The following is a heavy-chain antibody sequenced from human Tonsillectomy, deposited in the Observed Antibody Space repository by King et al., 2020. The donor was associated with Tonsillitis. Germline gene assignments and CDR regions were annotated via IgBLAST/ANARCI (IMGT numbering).Heavy chain of an antibody. V-gene: IGHV3-21*01. CDR1: GFSLSNYG. D-gene: IGHD6-19*01. J-gene: IGHJ1*01. CDR3: ARSPSRGWYKDAEYFQH. Sequence: VQLVESGGGLVKPGGSLRLSCAASGFSLSNYGMNWVRQAQGKGMGWVSSISSSSTYIYYTDSVKGRFTLSRYNAKNSLFLQINCLRAEDTAVYYCARSPSRGWYKDAEYFQHWGQGTLLTVSS. CDR2: ISSSSTYI.